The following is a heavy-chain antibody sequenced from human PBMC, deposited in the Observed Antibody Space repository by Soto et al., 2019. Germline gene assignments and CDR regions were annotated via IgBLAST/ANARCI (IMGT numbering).Heavy chain of an antibody. J-gene: IGHJ6*02. V-gene: IGHV4-59*01. CDR2: IYYSGST. D-gene: IGHD6-6*01. CDR1: GGSISSYY. CDR3: ASAGGASSSSSSGYYYYYGMDV. Sequence: SETLSLTCTVSGGSISSYYWSWIRQPPGKGLEWIGYIYYSGSTNYNPSLKSRVTISVDTSKNQFSLKLSSVTAADTAVYYCASAGGASSSSSSGYYYYYGMDVWGQGTTVTVSS.